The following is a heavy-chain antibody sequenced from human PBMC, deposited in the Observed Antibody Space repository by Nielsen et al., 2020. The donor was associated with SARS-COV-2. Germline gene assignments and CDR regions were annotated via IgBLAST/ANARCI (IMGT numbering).Heavy chain of an antibody. CDR1: GFNFSGHS. CDR3: ARIIIQCSSTHCYILGGMDV. D-gene: IGHD2-2*02. J-gene: IGHJ6*04. Sequence: GESLKISCAASGFNFSGHSMSWVRQAPGKGLEWVSSLSGSSRYIYYADSLQGRFTISRDNAQNSLFLQMNSLRAEDTAVYYCARIIIQCSSTHCYILGGMDVWGKGTTVTVSS. V-gene: IGHV3-21*01. CDR2: LSGSSRYI.